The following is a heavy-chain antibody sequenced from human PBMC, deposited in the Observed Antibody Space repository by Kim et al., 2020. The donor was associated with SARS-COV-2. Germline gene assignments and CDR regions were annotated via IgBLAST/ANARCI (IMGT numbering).Heavy chain of an antibody. CDR3: SRDGRPCGGDCYYSDMDV. Sequence: GGSLRLSCAASGFTFSSYSMNWVRQAPGMGLELVSYISSSSTTIYYAVSLTVRFTISRDNAKNSLYLLMNSLIDEDTAVYYCSRDGRPCGGDCYYSDMDV. CDR1: GFTFSSYS. CDR2: ISSSSTTI. J-gene: IGHJ6*01. V-gene: IGHV3-48*02. D-gene: IGHD2-21*01.